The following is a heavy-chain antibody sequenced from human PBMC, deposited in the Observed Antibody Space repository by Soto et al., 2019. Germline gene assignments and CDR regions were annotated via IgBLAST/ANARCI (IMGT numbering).Heavy chain of an antibody. CDR1: GFTFSSYA. CDR3: AKVLRLRGYFDY. Sequence: PGGSLRLSCAASGFTFSSYAMSWVRQAPGKGLEWVSAISGSGGSTYYADSVKGRFTISRDNSKKTLYLQMNSLRAEDTAVYYCAKVLRLRGYFDYWGQGTLVTVSS. CDR2: ISGSGGST. D-gene: IGHD3-3*01. J-gene: IGHJ4*02. V-gene: IGHV3-23*01.